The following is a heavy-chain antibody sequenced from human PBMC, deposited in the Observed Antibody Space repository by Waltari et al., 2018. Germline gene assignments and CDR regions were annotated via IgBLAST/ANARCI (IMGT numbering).Heavy chain of an antibody. CDR2: IKPDGSEK. J-gene: IGHJ4*02. Sequence: VQLVTSGGAMVQTGGSLRLSCGVSGINFSNYWMNWVRQALGKGLEWVANIKPDGSEKYYGDSVKGRLTISRDNAKNSLFLQMNSLSVDDTGVYYCAINQYWGQGTLVTVSS. CDR3: AINQY. V-gene: IGHV3-7*01. CDR1: GINFSNYW.